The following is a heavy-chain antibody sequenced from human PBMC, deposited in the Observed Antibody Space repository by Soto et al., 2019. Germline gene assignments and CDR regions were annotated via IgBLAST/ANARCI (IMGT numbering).Heavy chain of an antibody. D-gene: IGHD1-26*01. Sequence: DVELLDAWGGLVQPGRFLRLPRAASGFTFSNYAMSWVRQAPGKGLEWVSTIRASCVTTFYADSARGRFTISRDNSKNTLSLQMNSLTADDTAIYDGAKGAIGRLDYWGQGTLVTVSS. CDR2: IRASCVTT. J-gene: IGHJ4*02. CDR3: AKGAIGRLDY. V-gene: IGHV3-23*01. CDR1: GFTFSNYA.